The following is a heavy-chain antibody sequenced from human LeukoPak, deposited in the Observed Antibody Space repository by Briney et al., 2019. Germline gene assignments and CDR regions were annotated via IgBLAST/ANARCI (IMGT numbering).Heavy chain of an antibody. CDR2: INHSGST. D-gene: IGHD6-13*01. CDR3: ARRYSSSPRFDP. Sequence: PPETLSLTCTVSGGSISSYYWSWIRQPPGKGLEWIGEINHSGSTNYNPSLKSRVTISVDTSKNQFSLKLSSVTAADTAVYYCARRYSSSPRFDPWGQGTLVTVSS. J-gene: IGHJ5*02. V-gene: IGHV4-34*01. CDR1: GGSISSYY.